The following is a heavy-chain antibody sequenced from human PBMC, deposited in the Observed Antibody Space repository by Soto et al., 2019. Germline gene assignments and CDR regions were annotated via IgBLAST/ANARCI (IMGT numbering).Heavy chain of an antibody. CDR2: INPNSGGT. D-gene: IGHD4-17*01. V-gene: IGHV1-2*02. CDR3: ARDDYGGNSGVLVDF. J-gene: IGHJ4*02. CDR1: GYTFTGHF. Sequence: GASVKVSCKASGYTFTGHFMHWARQAPGQGSEWMGWINPNSGGTNYVQRFQGRVSMTRDTSISTAYMELSRLTSDDTAVYYCARDDYGGNSGVLVDFWGQGTLVTVSS.